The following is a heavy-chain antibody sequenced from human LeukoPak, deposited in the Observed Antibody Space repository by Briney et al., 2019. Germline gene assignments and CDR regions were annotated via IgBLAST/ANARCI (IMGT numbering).Heavy chain of an antibody. V-gene: IGHV3-30*18. Sequence: GRSLRLSCVASGFTFSSYGMHWVRQALGKGVEWVAVISYDGTNKYYADSVKGRFTISRDNSKNTLYLQMNSLRAEDTAVYYCAKDPDIYYGMDVWGQGTTVTVSS. CDR2: ISYDGTNK. CDR1: GFTFSSYG. CDR3: AKDPDIYYGMDV. J-gene: IGHJ6*02. D-gene: IGHD5-12*01.